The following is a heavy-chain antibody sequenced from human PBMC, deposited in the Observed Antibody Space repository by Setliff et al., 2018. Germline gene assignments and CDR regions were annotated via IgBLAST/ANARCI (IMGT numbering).Heavy chain of an antibody. D-gene: IGHD3-10*01. V-gene: IGHV4-38-2*02. J-gene: IGHJ4*02. CDR3: ARHLLVQGTYHFDY. CDR1: GQFVITY. CDR2: FFHSGST. Sequence: PSETLSLTCTVSGQFVITYWAWIRQPPGKGLEWLGNFFHSGSTYYNPSLKGRVTLSVDTTKNQFSLKLTSMTAADTAVYFCARHLLVQGTYHFDYWGQGSPVTVSS.